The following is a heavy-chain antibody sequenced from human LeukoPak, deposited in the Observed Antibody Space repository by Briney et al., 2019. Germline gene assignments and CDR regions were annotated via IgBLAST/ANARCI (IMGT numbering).Heavy chain of an antibody. J-gene: IGHJ3*02. V-gene: IGHV3-48*01. CDR3: ARDHHRRLYDSQARGTFDI. D-gene: IGHD3-22*01. CDR1: GFTFSSYT. CDR2: ISSSSTTI. Sequence: GGSLRLSCAASGFTFSSYTMNWVRQAPGKGLEWVSYISSSSTTIYYADSVKGRFTISRDNAKNSLYLQMNSLRADDTAVYYCARDHHRRLYDSQARGTFDIWGQGTMVTVSS.